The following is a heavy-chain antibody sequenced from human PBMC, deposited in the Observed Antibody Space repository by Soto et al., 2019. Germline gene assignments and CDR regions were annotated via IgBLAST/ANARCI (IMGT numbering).Heavy chain of an antibody. CDR1: GGSINNYY. V-gene: IGHV4-59*01. D-gene: IGHD1-26*01. J-gene: IGHJ5*02. CDR3: ARDRLYSGSYSGWFDP. Sequence: SETLSLTCTVSGGSINNYYWSWIRQPPGKGLEWIGYIYDSGSTNYNPSLKSRVTMSVDTSKNQFSLNLSSVTAADTAVYYCARDRLYSGSYSGWFDPWGQGTLVTVS. CDR2: IYDSGST.